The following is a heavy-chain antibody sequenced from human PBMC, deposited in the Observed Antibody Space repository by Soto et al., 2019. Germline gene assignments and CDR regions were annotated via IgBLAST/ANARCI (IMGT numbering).Heavy chain of an antibody. J-gene: IGHJ4*02. CDR1: GYPFTHYG. CDR3: ARGRTFYDILTGYPDHFDF. D-gene: IGHD3-9*01. V-gene: IGHV1-2*04. Sequence: ASVKVSCKSSGYPFTHYGITWLRQAPGQGLEWMGWINPNIGSTNYARKFQGWVTMTRDSSISTAYMELSKLTSHDTAVYYCARGRTFYDILTGYPDHFDFWGQGTLVTVSS. CDR2: INPNIGST.